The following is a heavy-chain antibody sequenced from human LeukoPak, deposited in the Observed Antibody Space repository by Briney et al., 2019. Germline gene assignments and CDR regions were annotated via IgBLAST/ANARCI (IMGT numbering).Heavy chain of an antibody. CDR3: ARVGGSYYFDY. CDR2: ISSSSSYI. D-gene: IGHD3-10*01. V-gene: IGHV3-21*01. J-gene: IGHJ4*02. CDR1: GFTFSSYS. Sequence: GGSLRLSCAASGFTFSSYSMNWVRQAPGKGLEWVSSISSSSSYIYYADSVKGRFTISRDNAKNSLYLQMNSLRTEDTAVYYCARVGGSYYFDYWGQGTLVTVSS.